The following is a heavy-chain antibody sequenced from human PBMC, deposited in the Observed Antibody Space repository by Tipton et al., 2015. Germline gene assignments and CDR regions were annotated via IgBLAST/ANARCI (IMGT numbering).Heavy chain of an antibody. CDR1: GASISRGSV. Sequence: TLSLTCTVSGASISRGSVWGWIRQPPGKGLEWIVSLYYNDNIYYNPSLQSRVAMSADTSGNQFSLNLTSVTAADTSVYYCVRPANHGFDVWGQGTMVTVSS. J-gene: IGHJ3*01. V-gene: IGHV4-39*01. CDR2: LYYNDNI. CDR3: VRPANHGFDV.